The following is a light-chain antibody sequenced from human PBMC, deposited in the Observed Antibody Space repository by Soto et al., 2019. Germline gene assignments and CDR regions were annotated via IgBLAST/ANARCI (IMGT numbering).Light chain of an antibody. V-gene: IGKV3-15*01. Sequence: EIVMTQSPATLSVSPGERATLSCRASQSVNSNLAWYQQKPGQAPRLLIYGASTRATGVPARLSGSGSGTEFALTVSSLQSEDFAVYFCQQYNNWPTCGQGTNVEIK. CDR3: QQYNNWPT. CDR2: GAS. CDR1: QSVNSN. J-gene: IGKJ1*01.